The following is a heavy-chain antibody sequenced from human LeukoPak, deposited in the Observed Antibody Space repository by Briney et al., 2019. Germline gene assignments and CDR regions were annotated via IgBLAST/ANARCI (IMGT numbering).Heavy chain of an antibody. D-gene: IGHD3-10*01. CDR1: GYTLTELS. CDR2: FDPEDGET. V-gene: IGHV1-24*01. Sequence: GAPVKVSCKVSGYTLTELSMHWVRQAPGKGLEWMGGFDPEDGETIYAQKFQGRVTMTEDTSTDTAYMELSSLRSEDTAVYYCATDFQYYYGSGSYRKPVDYWGQGTLVTVSS. J-gene: IGHJ4*02. CDR3: ATDFQYYYGSGSYRKPVDY.